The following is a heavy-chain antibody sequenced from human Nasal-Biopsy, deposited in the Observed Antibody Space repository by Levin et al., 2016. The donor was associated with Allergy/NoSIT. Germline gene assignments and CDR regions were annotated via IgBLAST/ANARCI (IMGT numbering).Heavy chain of an antibody. CDR2: ISFDGSAT. CDR1: GFTFSDYG. J-gene: IGHJ4*02. CDR3: AKVRGGWLQLSLDY. D-gene: IGHD5-24*01. Sequence: GESLKISCAASGFTFSDYGIHWVRQAPGRGLEWVAVISFDGSATNYADSVRGRFTTSKDNSEHRVYLQMNSLRPEDTALYYCAKVRGGWLQLSLDYWGQGTLVIVSS. V-gene: IGHV3-30*18.